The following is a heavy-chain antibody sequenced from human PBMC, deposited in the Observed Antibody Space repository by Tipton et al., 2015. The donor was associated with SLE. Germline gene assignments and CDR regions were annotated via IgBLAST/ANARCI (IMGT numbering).Heavy chain of an antibody. D-gene: IGHD1-26*01. J-gene: IGHJ4*02. CDR3: ARDGGGSYYLWDCFDY. Sequence: GSLRLSCAASGFTVSSNYMSWVRQSPGKGLEWVSAISDSGGSTYYADSVKGRFTISRDNSKNTLYLQMNSLRTEDTAVYYCARDGGGSYYLWDCFDYWGRGTLVTVAS. CDR2: ISDSGGST. V-gene: IGHV3-53*05. CDR1: GFTVSSNY.